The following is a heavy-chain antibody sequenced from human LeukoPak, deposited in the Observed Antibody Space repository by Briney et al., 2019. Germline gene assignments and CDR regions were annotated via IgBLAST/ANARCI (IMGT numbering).Heavy chain of an antibody. CDR3: ARGGYGANDDAFDI. CDR2: ISSSTNTI. J-gene: IGHJ3*02. CDR1: GFTFSPYS. D-gene: IGHD4-23*01. Sequence: PGGSLRLSCAASGFTFSPYSMNWVRQAPGKGLEWVSYISSSTNTIYYADSVKGRFTISRDNAKNSLFLQMNSLRDEDTAVYYCARGGYGANDDAFDIWGQGTMVTVSS. V-gene: IGHV3-48*02.